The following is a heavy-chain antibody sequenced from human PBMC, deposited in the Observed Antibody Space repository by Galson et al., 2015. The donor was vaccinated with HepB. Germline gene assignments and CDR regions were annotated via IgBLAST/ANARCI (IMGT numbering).Heavy chain of an antibody. D-gene: IGHD3-3*01. CDR3: ARFRFLEWLLGRGWFDP. CDR1: GYTFTSYG. CDR2: ISAYNGNT. Sequence: SVKVSCKASGYTFTSYGISWVRQAPGQGLEWMGWISAYNGNTNYAQKLQGRVTMTTDTSTSTAYMELRSLRSDDTAVYYCARFRFLEWLLGRGWFDPWGQGTLVTVSS. J-gene: IGHJ5*02. V-gene: IGHV1-18*01.